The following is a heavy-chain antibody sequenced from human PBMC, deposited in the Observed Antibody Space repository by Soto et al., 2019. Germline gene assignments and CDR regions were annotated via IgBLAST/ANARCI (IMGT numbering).Heavy chain of an antibody. CDR3: ASHGYSSSSRHYYYYSMDV. J-gene: IGHJ6*02. V-gene: IGHV1-69*06. CDR1: GGTFSSYA. Sequence: SVKVSCKASGGTFSSYAISWVRQAPGQGLEWMGGTIPIFGTANYAQKFQGRVTITADKSTSTAYMELSSLRSEDTAVYYCASHGYSSSSRHYYYYSMDVWGQGTTVTVSS. CDR2: TIPIFGTA. D-gene: IGHD6-6*01.